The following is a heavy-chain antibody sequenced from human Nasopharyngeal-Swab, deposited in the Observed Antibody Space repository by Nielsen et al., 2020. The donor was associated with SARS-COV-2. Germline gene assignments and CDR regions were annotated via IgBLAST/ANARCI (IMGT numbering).Heavy chain of an antibody. V-gene: IGHV1-24*01. J-gene: IGHJ6*03. Sequence: WVRQAPGQGFEWMGGFDPEDGETIYAQKFRGRVTMTEDTSTDTAYMELSSLRSEDTAVYYCATIEISGKGAYYYYMDVWGKGTTVTVSS. CDR3: ATIEISGKGAYYYYMDV. D-gene: IGHD3-10*01. CDR2: FDPEDGET.